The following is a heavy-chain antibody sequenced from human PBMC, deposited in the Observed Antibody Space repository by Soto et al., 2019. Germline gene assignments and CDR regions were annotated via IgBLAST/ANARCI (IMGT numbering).Heavy chain of an antibody. V-gene: IGHV4-39*01. Sequence: QLQLQESGPGLVKPSETLSLTCTVSGGSISSSIYYWGWLRQTPGKELEWIGSIYYTGNTYYSPSLNSRVTISVDTSKNQFSLNLNSVTAADTAVYFCARHGSNTGSYSDYFQYWGQGTLVIVSS. CDR1: GGSISSSIYY. CDR2: IYYTGNT. CDR3: ARHGSNTGSYSDYFQY. J-gene: IGHJ1*01. D-gene: IGHD1-26*01.